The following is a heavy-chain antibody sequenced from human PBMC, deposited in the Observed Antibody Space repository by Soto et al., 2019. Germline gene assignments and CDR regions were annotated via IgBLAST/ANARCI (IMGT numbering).Heavy chain of an antibody. D-gene: IGHD6-19*01. CDR3: ARGSGPAKGYYYMDV. V-gene: IGHV4-34*01. Sequence: NPSETLSLTCAVYGGSFSGYYWSWIRQPPGKGLEWIGEINHSGSTNYNPSLKSRVTISVDTSKNQFSLKLSSVTAADTAVYYCARGSGPAKGYYYMDVWGKGTTVTVSS. CDR2: INHSGST. CDR1: GGSFSGYY. J-gene: IGHJ6*03.